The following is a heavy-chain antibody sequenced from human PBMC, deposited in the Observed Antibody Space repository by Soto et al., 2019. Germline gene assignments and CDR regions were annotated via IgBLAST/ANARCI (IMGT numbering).Heavy chain of an antibody. J-gene: IGHJ6*02. CDR3: ARDPMMLPDYGMDV. CDR2: IYHSGST. CDR1: GYSISSGYY. D-gene: IGHD3-22*01. Sequence: SETLSLTCAASGYSISSGYYWGWIRQPPGKGLEWIGSIYHSGSTYYNPSLKSRVTISVDTSKNQFSLKLSSVTAEDTAVYYCARDPMMLPDYGMDVWGQGTTVTVSS. V-gene: IGHV4-38-2*02.